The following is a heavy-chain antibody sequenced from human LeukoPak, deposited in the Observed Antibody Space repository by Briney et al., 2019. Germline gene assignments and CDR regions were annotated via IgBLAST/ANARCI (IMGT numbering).Heavy chain of an antibody. Sequence: ASVKVSCKASGYSFTDHYLHWVRQAPGQGLEWMGWISPTGGTTNYAQRFQNRVTMTRDTSLTTAYMELSRLTSDDTAVYYCARVKGLVPRQYYFDYWGQGSLVTVSS. CDR3: ARVKGLVPRQYYFDY. V-gene: IGHV1-2*02. J-gene: IGHJ4*02. CDR1: GYSFTDHY. CDR2: ISPTGGTT. D-gene: IGHD3/OR15-3a*01.